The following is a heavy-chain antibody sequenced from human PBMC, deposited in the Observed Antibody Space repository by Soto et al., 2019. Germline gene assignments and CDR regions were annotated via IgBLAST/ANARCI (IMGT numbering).Heavy chain of an antibody. CDR1: GYSFSTNW. CDR3: ARRASGYCSSASCGYFDL. V-gene: IGHV5-51*03. D-gene: IGHD2-15*01. Sequence: EVQLVQSGTEVKKPGESLKISCKASGYSFSTNWIGWVRQMPGKGLEWMGIIYPGDSDTRYSPSFQGQVTVSADKSISTAYLQWSSLKASDTAIYYCARRASGYCSSASCGYFDLWGRGTLVSV. J-gene: IGHJ2*01. CDR2: IYPGDSDT.